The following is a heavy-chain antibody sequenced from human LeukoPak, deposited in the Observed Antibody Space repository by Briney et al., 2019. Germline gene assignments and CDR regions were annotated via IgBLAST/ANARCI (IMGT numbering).Heavy chain of an antibody. CDR2: INPSGGST. D-gene: IGHD6-19*01. Sequence: ASVKVSCKASGYTFTGYYMHWVRQAPGQGLEWMGIINPSGGSTNNAQKFQGRVTMTRDTSSSTVYMELSSLRSEDTAVYYCARGIAVADITIPFDYWGQGTLVTVSS. CDR3: ARGIAVADITIPFDY. J-gene: IGHJ4*02. V-gene: IGHV1-46*01. CDR1: GYTFTGYY.